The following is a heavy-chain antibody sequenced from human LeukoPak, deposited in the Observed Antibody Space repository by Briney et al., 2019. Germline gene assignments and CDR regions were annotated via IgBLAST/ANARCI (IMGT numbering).Heavy chain of an antibody. Sequence: GGSLRLSCAASGFTFRSKAMSWVRQAPGKGLEWVSSISSSSSYIYYADSVKGRFTISRDNAKNSLYLQMNSLRAEDTAVYYCARSYYYYMDVWGKGTTVTVSS. J-gene: IGHJ6*03. CDR2: ISSSSSYI. V-gene: IGHV3-21*01. CDR1: GFTFRSKA. CDR3: ARSYYYYMDV.